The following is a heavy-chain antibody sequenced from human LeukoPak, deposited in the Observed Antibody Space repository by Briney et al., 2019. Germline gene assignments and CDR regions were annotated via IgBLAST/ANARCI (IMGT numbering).Heavy chain of an antibody. D-gene: IGHD6-13*01. CDR1: GYTLPSYV. J-gene: IGHJ4*02. CDR2: ISDDNGNT. V-gene: IGHV1-18*01. CDR3: ARLGSSWSSDPY. Sequence: GASVKVSCKASGYTLPSYVISWVRQAPVQGGRCMGWISDDNGNTNYAQKLQGRVTMTTDTSTSTAYMELRSLRSDDTAVYDCARLGSSWSSDPYWGQGTLVTVSS.